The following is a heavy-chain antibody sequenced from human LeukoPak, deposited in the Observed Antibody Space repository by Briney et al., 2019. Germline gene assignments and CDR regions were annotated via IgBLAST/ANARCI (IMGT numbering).Heavy chain of an antibody. J-gene: IGHJ4*02. CDR2: TYYRSKWYN. D-gene: IGHD6-19*01. Sequence: SQTLSLTCAICGDRVSSNSTAWNWIRQSPSRGLEWLGRTYYRSKWYNDYAVSVKSRITINPDTSKNQFSLQLNSVTPEDTAVYYCARAPGVAVAGTAPFDYWGQGTLVTVSS. V-gene: IGHV6-1*01. CDR1: GDRVSSNSTA. CDR3: ARAPGVAVAGTAPFDY.